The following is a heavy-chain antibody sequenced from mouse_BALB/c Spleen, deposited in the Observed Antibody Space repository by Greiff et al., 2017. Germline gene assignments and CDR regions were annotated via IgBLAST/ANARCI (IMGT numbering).Heavy chain of an antibody. J-gene: IGHJ2*01. D-gene: IGHD1-1*01. Sequence: EVKLMESGGDLVKPGGSLKLSCAASGFTFSSYGMSWVRQTPDKRLEWVATISSGGSYTYYPDSVKGRFTISRDNAKNTLYLQMSSLKSEDTAMYYCAIHGPYGSRTDYFDDWGQGTTLTVAS. CDR3: AIHGPYGSRTDYFDD. V-gene: IGHV5-6*01. CDR1: GFTFSSYG. CDR2: ISSGGSYT.